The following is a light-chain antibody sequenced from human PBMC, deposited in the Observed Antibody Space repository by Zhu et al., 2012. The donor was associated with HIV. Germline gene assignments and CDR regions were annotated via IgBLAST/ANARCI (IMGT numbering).Light chain of an antibody. CDR3: QQYGTSLT. CDR1: QSVSNY. Sequence: EIVLTQSPATLSLSSGERVTLSCRASQSVSNYLAWYQQKPGQAPRLLIYDASNRATGIPARFSGSGSGTDFTLTISRLEPEDFAVYYCQQYGTSLTFSQGTRLEIK. CDR2: DAS. J-gene: IGKJ5*01. V-gene: IGKV3-20*01.